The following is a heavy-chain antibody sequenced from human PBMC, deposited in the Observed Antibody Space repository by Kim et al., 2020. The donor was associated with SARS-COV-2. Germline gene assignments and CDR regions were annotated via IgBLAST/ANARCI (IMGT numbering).Heavy chain of an antibody. CDR1: GFTFSSYA. V-gene: IGHV3-30-3*01. D-gene: IGHD1-20*01. J-gene: IGHJ4*02. CDR2: ISYDGSNK. CDR3: ASGYKN. Sequence: GGSLRLSCAASGFTFSSYAMHWVRQAPGKGLEWVAVISYDGSNKYYADSVKGRFTISRDNSKNTLYLQMNSLRAEDTAVYYCASGYKNWGQGTLVTVSS.